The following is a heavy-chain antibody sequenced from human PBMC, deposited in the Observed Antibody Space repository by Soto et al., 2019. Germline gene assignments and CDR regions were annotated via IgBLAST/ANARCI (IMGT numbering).Heavy chain of an antibody. D-gene: IGHD4-17*01. CDR1: GDSMITSSW. CDR2: IYHSGRT. CDR3: ARRTTVTRDWFDP. J-gene: IGHJ5*02. Sequence: QVQLQESGPGLVKPSETLSLTCVVSGDSMITSSWWTWVRQSPGKGLEWIGEIYHSGRTDYNPSLKSRVTISVDKSKSQFSLQLTSVTAADTAVYFCARRTTVTRDWFDPWGQGTLVTVSS. V-gene: IGHV4-4*02.